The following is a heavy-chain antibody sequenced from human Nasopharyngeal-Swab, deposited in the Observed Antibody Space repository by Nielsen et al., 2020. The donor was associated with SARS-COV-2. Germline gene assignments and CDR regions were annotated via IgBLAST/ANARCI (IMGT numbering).Heavy chain of an antibody. V-gene: IGHV1-2*06. CDR2: INPNSGGT. CDR1: GYTFTGYY. Sequence: ASVKASCKASGYTFTGYYMHWVRQAPGQGLEWMGRINPNSGGTNYAQKFQGRVTMTRDTSISTAYMELSRLRSDDTAVYYCARAGPTVTYNWFDPWGQGTLVTVSS. J-gene: IGHJ5*02. D-gene: IGHD4-17*01. CDR3: ARAGPTVTYNWFDP.